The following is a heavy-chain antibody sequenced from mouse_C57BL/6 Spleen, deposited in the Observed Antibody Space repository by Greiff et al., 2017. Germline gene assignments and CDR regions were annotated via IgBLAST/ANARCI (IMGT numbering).Heavy chain of an antibody. CDR3: THYGSSFGRAWFAY. Sequence: EVKLQESGAELVRPGASVKLSCTASGFNIKDDYMHWVKQRPEQGLEWIGWIDPENGDTEYASKFQGKATITADTSSNTAYLQLSSLTSEDTAVYYCTHYGSSFGRAWFAYWGQGTLVTVSA. CDR2: IDPENGDT. D-gene: IGHD1-1*01. J-gene: IGHJ3*01. V-gene: IGHV14-4*01. CDR1: GFNIKDDY.